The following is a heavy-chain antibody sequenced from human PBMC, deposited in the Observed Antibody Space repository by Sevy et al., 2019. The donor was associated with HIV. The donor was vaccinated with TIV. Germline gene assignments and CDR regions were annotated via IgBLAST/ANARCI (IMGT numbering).Heavy chain of an antibody. CDR1: GFTFSNAW. D-gene: IGHD3-10*01. V-gene: IGHV3-15*01. J-gene: IGHJ6*03. Sequence: GRSLRLSCAASGFTFSNAWMSWVRQAPGKGLEWVGRIKSKTDGGTTDYAAPVKGRFTISRDDSKNTLYLQMNSLKTEDTAVYYCTTDLELPNYYGSGSYGYYYMDVWGKGTTVTVSS. CDR3: TTDLELPNYYGSGSYGYYYMDV. CDR2: IKSKTDGGTT.